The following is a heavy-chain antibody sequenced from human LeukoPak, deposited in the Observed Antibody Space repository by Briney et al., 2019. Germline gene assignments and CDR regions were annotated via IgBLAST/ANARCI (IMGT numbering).Heavy chain of an antibody. CDR2: ISGSGGST. V-gene: IGHV3-23*01. J-gene: IGHJ3*01. D-gene: IGHD2-2*01. CDR3: AKDRSCTGSSCNVGS. Sequence: GGSLRLSCAASGFTFRSYAMNWVRQAPGKGLEWVSAISGSGGSTYYADSVKGRFTISRDNSKNTLFLQMNSLRAEDTAVYYCAKDRSCTGSSCNVGSWGQGTMVTVSS. CDR1: GFTFRSYA.